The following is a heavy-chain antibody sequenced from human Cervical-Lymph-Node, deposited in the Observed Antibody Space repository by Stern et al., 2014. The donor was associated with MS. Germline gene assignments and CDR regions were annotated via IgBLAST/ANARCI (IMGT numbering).Heavy chain of an antibody. J-gene: IGHJ3*01. CDR3: VRRRDSAGYDTFDL. CDR2: IYPADSDT. V-gene: IGHV5-51*01. CDR1: GYTFSNFW. D-gene: IGHD3-22*01. Sequence: EMQLVESGAEVKKPGESLKISCRTSGYTFSNFWIGWVRQMPGKGLEWMGVIYPADSDTTYSPSFQGQVTISADESISPAYLQWRCLKASDTAMYYCVRRRDSAGYDTFDLWGQGTMLIVSS.